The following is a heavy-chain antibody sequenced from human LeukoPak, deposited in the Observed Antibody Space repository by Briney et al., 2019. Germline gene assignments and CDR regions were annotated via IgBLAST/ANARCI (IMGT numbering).Heavy chain of an antibody. D-gene: IGHD3-3*01. CDR3: ARDENTIFGVVYEYNWFDP. Sequence: PGGSLRLSCAASGFTFSSYSMNWVRQAPGKGLEWVSYISSSSSYIYYADSVKGRFTISRDNAKNSLYLHMNSLRAEDTAVYYCARDENTIFGVVYEYNWFDPWGQGTLVTVSS. J-gene: IGHJ5*02. CDR2: ISSSSSYI. CDR1: GFTFSSYS. V-gene: IGHV3-21*01.